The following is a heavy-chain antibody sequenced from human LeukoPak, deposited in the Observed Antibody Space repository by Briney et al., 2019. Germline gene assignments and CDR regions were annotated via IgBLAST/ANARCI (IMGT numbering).Heavy chain of an antibody. J-gene: IGHJ4*02. CDR3: AHSWLPTGD. D-gene: IGHD6-19*01. Sequence: GGSLRLSCGASGFTFSSFWMHWVRQAQGRGLVWVSLINPDGSTTNYADSVKGRFTVSRDNAKNTLYLQMNSLRAEDTAVYYCAHSWLPTGDWGQGTLVTVSS. CDR2: INPDGSTT. V-gene: IGHV3-74*01. CDR1: GFTFSSFW.